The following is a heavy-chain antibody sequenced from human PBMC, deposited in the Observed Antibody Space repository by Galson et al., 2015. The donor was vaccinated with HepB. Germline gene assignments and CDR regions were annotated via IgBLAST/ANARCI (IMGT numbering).Heavy chain of an antibody. J-gene: IGHJ4*02. V-gene: IGHV3-23*01. D-gene: IGHD3-10*01. Sequence: SLRLSCAASGFTFSSYAMSWVRQAPGKGLEWVSAISGSGGSTYYADSVRGRFTISRDNSKNTLYLQMNSLRAEDTAVYYCAKRGGSGSYYGLVYWGQGTLVTVSS. CDR3: AKRGGSGSYYGLVY. CDR2: ISGSGGST. CDR1: GFTFSSYA.